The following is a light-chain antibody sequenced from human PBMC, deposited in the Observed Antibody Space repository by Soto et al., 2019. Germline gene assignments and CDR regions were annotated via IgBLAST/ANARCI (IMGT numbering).Light chain of an antibody. J-gene: IGKJ1*01. V-gene: IGKV3-15*01. CDR1: QTIGGN. CDR2: DAS. Sequence: EIVMTQSPVTLSVSPGERSTLSCRASQTIGGNLAWYQQKHCQPPRLLIYDASTRATDVPARFTGSGSATEFTLTISRLQSEDFALYYCQQYNNWPPTWTFGQGTKVDIK. CDR3: QQYNNWPPTWT.